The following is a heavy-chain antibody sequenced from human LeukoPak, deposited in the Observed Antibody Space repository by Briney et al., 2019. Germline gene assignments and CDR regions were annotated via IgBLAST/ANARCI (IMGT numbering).Heavy chain of an antibody. Sequence: GGSLRLSCAASGFTFSAYNMNWVRQAPGKGLDWVSFITSSSNSIYYADSVKGRFTISRDNAMNSLYLQMNSLRADDTAVYYCAREKGGTYSDFWGQGTLVTVSS. D-gene: IGHD1-26*01. CDR3: AREKGGTYSDF. J-gene: IGHJ4*02. CDR2: ITSSSNSI. V-gene: IGHV3-48*01. CDR1: GFTFSAYN.